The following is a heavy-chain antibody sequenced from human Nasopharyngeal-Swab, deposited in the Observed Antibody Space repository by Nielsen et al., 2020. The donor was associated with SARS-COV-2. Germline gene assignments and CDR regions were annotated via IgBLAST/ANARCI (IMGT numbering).Heavy chain of an antibody. CDR2: MNPNSGNT. CDR3: ARGDTGVLGMDV. D-gene: IGHD4-23*01. J-gene: IGHJ6*02. Sequence: ASVKVSCKASGYNSTSYDLNWARQATGQGLEWMGWMNPNSGNTGYAQKFQGRVTMTRNTSISTAYMELSSLRSEDTAVYYCARGDTGVLGMDVWGQGTTVTVSS. CDR1: GYNSTSYD. V-gene: IGHV1-8*01.